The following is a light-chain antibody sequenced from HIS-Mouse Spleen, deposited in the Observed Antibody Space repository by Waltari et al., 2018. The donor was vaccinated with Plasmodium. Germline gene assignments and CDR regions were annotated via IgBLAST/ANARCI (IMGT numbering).Light chain of an antibody. J-gene: IGKJ1*01. CDR1: QSISSY. CDR2: AAS. V-gene: IGKV1-39*01. CDR3: QQSYSTWT. Sequence: DIQMTQSPSSMSASVGGRVTITCRASQSISSYLNWYQQKPGKAPKLLIYAASSLQSGVPSRFSGSGSVTDFTLSISSLQPEDFATYYCQQSYSTWTFGQGTKVEIK.